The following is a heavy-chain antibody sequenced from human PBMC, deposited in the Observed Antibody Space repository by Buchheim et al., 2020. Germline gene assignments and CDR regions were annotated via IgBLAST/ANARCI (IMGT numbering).Heavy chain of an antibody. Sequence: QVQLVESGGGLVKPGGSLRLSCAASGFTFSDYYMSWIRQAPGKGLEWVSYISSSSSYTNYADSVKGRFTTARNNAKNSLYLQMNSLRAEDTAVYYCARDGGTDCSSTSCYTGLPVYNWFDPWGQGTL. D-gene: IGHD2-2*02. V-gene: IGHV3-11*06. CDR3: ARDGGTDCSSTSCYTGLPVYNWFDP. CDR2: ISSSSSYT. CDR1: GFTFSDYY. J-gene: IGHJ5*02.